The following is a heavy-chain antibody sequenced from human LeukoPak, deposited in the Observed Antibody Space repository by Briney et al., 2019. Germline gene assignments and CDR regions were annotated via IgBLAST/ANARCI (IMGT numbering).Heavy chain of an antibody. V-gene: IGHV1-18*01. CDR1: GYTFTSYG. Sequence: ASVKVSCKASGYTFTSYGISWVRQAPGQGLEWMGWISAYNGNTNYAQKLQCRVTMTTDTSTSTAYMELRSLRSDDTAVYYCARDVRSTYYYYYMDVWGRGTTAPVSS. CDR2: ISAYNGNT. J-gene: IGHJ6*03. CDR3: ARDVRSTYYYYYMDV. D-gene: IGHD2-2*01.